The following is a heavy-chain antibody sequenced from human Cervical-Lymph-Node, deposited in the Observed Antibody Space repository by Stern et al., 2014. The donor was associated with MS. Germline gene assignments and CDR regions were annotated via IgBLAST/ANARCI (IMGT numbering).Heavy chain of an antibody. CDR3: ARDTYTSSYFDS. J-gene: IGHJ4*02. CDR2: ISTRSNYI. V-gene: IGHV3-21*01. Sequence: EEQLVESGGGLVKPGGSLRLSCVTSGFTFSRYTMNWVRQAPGKGLEWVSSISTRSNYIYYADSVKGRFTISRDNAKNSLSLQMNSLRAEDTAVYYCARDTYTSSYFDSWGQGTLVTVSS. CDR1: GFTFSRYT. D-gene: IGHD2-2*01.